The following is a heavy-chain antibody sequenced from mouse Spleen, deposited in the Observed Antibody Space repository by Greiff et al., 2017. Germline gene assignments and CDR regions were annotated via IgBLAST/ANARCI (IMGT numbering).Heavy chain of an antibody. CDR3: ARGDGNYWFAY. CDR2: IYPGDGDT. D-gene: IGHD2-1*01. V-gene: IGHV1-82*01. Sequence: VQLQQSGPELVKPGASVKISCKASGYAFSSSWMNWVKQRPGQGLEWIGRIYPGDGDTNYNGKFKGKATMTVDKSSSTAYMELARLTSEDSAIYYCARGDGNYWFAYWGQGTLVTVSA. J-gene: IGHJ3*01. CDR1: GYAFSSSW.